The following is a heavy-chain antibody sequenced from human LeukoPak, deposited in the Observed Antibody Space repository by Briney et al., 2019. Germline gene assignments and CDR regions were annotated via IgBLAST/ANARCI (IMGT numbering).Heavy chain of an antibody. J-gene: IGHJ4*02. CDR1: GYTFTGYY. Sequence: ASVKVSCKASGYTFTGYYMHWVRQAPGQGLEWMGWINPNSGGTNYAQKFQGRVTMTRDTSISTAYMELSRLRSDDTAVYYCARDSDGDYCFSVWGQGTLVTVSS. D-gene: IGHD4-17*01. CDR3: ARDSDGDYCFSV. V-gene: IGHV1-2*02. CDR2: INPNSGGT.